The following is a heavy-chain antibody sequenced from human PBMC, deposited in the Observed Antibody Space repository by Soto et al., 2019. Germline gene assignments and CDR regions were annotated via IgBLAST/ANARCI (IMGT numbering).Heavy chain of an antibody. V-gene: IGHV1-3*01. Sequence: ASVKVSCKASGYTFTSYAMHWVRQAPGQRLEWMGWINAGNGNTKYSQKFQGRVTITRDTSASTAYMELSSLRSEDTAVYYCARSGSVTMTGRWFDPWGQGTLVTVSS. CDR1: GYTFTSYA. J-gene: IGHJ5*02. CDR3: ARSGSVTMTGRWFDP. CDR2: INAGNGNT. D-gene: IGHD3-22*01.